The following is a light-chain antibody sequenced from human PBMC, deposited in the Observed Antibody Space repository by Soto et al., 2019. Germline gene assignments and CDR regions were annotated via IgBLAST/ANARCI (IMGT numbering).Light chain of an antibody. J-gene: IGKJ4*01. CDR1: QSISSW. V-gene: IGKV1-5*01. Sequence: DIQMTQSPSTLTASVGARAPITCRASQSISSWLAWYQQKPGKAPKLLIYAASSLESGVPSRFSGSGSGTEFTLTISSLQPDDFATYYCQQYKSNPLTFGGGTKVDIK. CDR2: AAS. CDR3: QQYKSNPLT.